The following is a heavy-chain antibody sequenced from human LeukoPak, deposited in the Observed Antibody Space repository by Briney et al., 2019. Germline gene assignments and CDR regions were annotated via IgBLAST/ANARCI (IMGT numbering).Heavy chain of an antibody. CDR2: FDPEDGET. Sequence: ASVKVSCKVSGYTLTELSMHWVRQAPGKGLEWMGGFDPEDGETIYAQKFQGRVTMTEDTSTDTAYMELSSLRSEDTAVYYCARGANWNDQVYYYYYYMDVWGKGTTVTVSS. V-gene: IGHV1-24*01. J-gene: IGHJ6*03. CDR1: GYTLTELS. CDR3: ARGANWNDQVYYYYYYMDV. D-gene: IGHD1-1*01.